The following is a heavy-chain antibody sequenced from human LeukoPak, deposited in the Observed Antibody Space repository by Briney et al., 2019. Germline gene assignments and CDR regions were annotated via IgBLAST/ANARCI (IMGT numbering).Heavy chain of an antibody. CDR2: IYYSGSA. CDR3: ARHGDYDFWSGYFRPYYCYYGIDV. CDR1: GGSISSYY. D-gene: IGHD3-3*01. Sequence: SETLSLTCAVSGGSISSYYWSWIRQPPGQGLGWIGYIYYSGSANCYPYLKSRVTISVDTSKNQFSLKRRSVTAADTAVYYCARHGDYDFWSGYFRPYYCYYGIDVWGQGTAVTVSS. J-gene: IGHJ6*02. V-gene: IGHV4-59*08.